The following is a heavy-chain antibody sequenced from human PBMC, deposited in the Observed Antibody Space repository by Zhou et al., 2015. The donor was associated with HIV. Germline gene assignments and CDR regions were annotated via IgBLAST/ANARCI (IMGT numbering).Heavy chain of an antibody. Sequence: QVQLVQSGAEVKKPGSSVKVSCKASGGIFSSQAISWVRQAPGQGLEWIGGIIPIFGIAKYSQKFQGRVTISADESTTTAYMELSSLKSDDTAVYYCARPPAPVAGHGVLDYWGQGTLVTVSS. D-gene: IGHD6-19*01. J-gene: IGHJ4*02. CDR1: GGIFSSQA. CDR3: ARPPAPVAGHGVLDY. CDR2: IIPIFGIA. V-gene: IGHV1-69*13.